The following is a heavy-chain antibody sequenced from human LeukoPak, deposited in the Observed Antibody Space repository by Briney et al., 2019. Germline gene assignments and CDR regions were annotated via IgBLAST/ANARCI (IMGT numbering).Heavy chain of an antibody. Sequence: PSETLSLTCTVSGGSISSYYWSWFRQPAGKGLEWIGRIYTSGSTNYNPSLKSRVTMSVDTSKNQFSLKLSSVTAADTAVYYCARVNDSSGGASFDYWGQGTLVTVSS. CDR1: GGSISSYY. J-gene: IGHJ4*02. CDR3: ARVNDSSGGASFDY. D-gene: IGHD3-22*01. CDR2: IYTSGST. V-gene: IGHV4-4*07.